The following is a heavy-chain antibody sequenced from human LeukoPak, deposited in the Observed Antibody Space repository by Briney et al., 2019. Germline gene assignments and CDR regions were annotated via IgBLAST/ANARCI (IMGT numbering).Heavy chain of an antibody. CDR2: IYYSGST. V-gene: IGHV4-39*01. CDR3: ARHLRIVVVSRFGY. D-gene: IGHD3-22*01. CDR1: GGSISSSSYY. J-gene: IGHJ4*02. Sequence: SETLSLTCTVSGGSISSSSYYWGWIRQPPGKGLEWIGSIYYSGSTYYNPSLKSRVTISVDTSKNQFSLKLSSVTDADTAVYYCARHLRIVVVSRFGYSGQGTLVTVSS.